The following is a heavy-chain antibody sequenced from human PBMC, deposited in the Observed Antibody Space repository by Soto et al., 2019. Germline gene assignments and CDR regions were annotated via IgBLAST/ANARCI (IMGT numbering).Heavy chain of an antibody. CDR1: GFTFSSYG. D-gene: IGHD3-16*01. J-gene: IGHJ4*02. CDR2: IWHDGGNK. V-gene: IGHV3-33*01. CDR3: ARDGDVNTGFGKDY. Sequence: PGGSLRLSCAASGFTFSSYGMHWVRQAPGKGLEWVAFIWHDGGNKFYAESVKGRFTISRDNSKNTLYLQMTSLSAEDTAMYYCARDGDVNTGFGKDYWGQGTLVTVSP.